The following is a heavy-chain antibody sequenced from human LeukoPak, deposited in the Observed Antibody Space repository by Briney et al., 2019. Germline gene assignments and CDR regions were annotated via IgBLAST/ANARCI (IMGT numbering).Heavy chain of an antibody. V-gene: IGHV1-8*01. CDR2: MNPNSGNT. CDR1: GYTFTSYD. D-gene: IGHD3-22*01. J-gene: IGHJ5*02. Sequence: ASVKVSCKASGYTFTSYDINWVRQATGQGLEWMGWMNPNSGNTGYAQKFQGRVTMTRSTSISTAYMELSSLRSEDTAVYYCARFTGDYYDSSGYYLWGQGTLVTVSS. CDR3: ARFTGDYYDSSGYYL.